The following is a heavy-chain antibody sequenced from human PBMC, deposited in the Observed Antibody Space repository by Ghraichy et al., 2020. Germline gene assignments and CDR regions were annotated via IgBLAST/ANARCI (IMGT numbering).Heavy chain of an antibody. CDR2: ISSSSSTI. D-gene: IGHD3-16*01. CDR3: AREAYYDYVWGSTRPNWFDP. V-gene: IGHV3-48*01. Sequence: LSLTCAASGFTFSSYSMNWVRQAPGKGLEWVSYISSSSSTIYYADSVKGRFTISRDNAKNSLYLQMNSLRAEDTAVYYCAREAYYDYVWGSTRPNWFDPWGQGTLVTVSS. J-gene: IGHJ5*02. CDR1: GFTFSSYS.